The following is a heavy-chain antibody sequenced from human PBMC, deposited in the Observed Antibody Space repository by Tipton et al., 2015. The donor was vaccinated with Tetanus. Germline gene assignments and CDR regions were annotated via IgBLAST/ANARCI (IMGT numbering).Heavy chain of an antibody. J-gene: IGHJ6*02. CDR3: ARSPPLRFLEWYPMDV. D-gene: IGHD3-3*01. Sequence: TLSLTCTVSGASIRSYYWGWIRQPPGKGLEWIGYMYYSGSTNYHPSLKSRVTMSVDTSKNQFSLKLSSVTAADTAVYYCARSPPLRFLEWYPMDVWGQGTTVTVSS. CDR2: MYYSGST. CDR1: GASIRSYY. V-gene: IGHV4-59*01.